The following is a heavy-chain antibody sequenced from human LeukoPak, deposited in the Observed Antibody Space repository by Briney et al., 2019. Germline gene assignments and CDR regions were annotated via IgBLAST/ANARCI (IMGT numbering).Heavy chain of an antibody. D-gene: IGHD3-10*01. CDR2: LRSDTNSE. CDR3: ARGLRQAGLAPLEF. V-gene: IGHV3-30*02. Sequence: GSLRLSCAASGFSVSLYGMHWVRQAPGKGLEWVAFLRSDTNSEHYAVSVKGRFAISRDTSKDTLNLQMRSLRVEDTALYYCARGLRQAGLAPLEFWGQGTQVIVSS. CDR1: GFSVSLYG. J-gene: IGHJ4*02.